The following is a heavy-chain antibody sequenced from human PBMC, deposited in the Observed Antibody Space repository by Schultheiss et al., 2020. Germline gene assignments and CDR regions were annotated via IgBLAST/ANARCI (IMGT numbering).Heavy chain of an antibody. CDR2: ISAYNGNT. CDR1: GYTFTSYG. J-gene: IGHJ4*02. Sequence: ASVKVSCKASGYTFTSYGISWVRQAPGQGLEWMGWISAYNGNTNYAQKLQGRVTMTTDTSTSTAYMELRSLRSDDTAVYYCARDSGSAWKYCSGGSCYYDYWGQGTLVTVSS. V-gene: IGHV1-18*01. D-gene: IGHD2-15*01. CDR3: ARDSGSAWKYCSGGSCYYDY.